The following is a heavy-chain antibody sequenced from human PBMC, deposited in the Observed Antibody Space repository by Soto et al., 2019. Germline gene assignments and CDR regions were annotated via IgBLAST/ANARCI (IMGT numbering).Heavy chain of an antibody. CDR1: GGSFSGYY. D-gene: IGHD3-10*01. CDR2: INHSGST. CDR3: ARGSRYYGSGSYYNPHYFDY. J-gene: IGHJ4*02. Sequence: SETLSLTCAVYGGSFSGYYWSWIRQPPGKGLEWIGEINHSGSTNYNPSLKSRVTISVDTSKNQFSLKLSSVTAADTAVYYCARGSRYYGSGSYYNPHYFDYWGQGTLVTVS. V-gene: IGHV4-34*01.